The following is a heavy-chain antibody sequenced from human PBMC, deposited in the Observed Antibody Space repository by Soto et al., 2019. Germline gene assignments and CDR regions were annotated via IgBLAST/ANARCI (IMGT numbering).Heavy chain of an antibody. CDR2: MNPNSGNT. Sequence: QVPLVQSGAEVKKPRASVKVSCKASGYTFTSYDINWVRQATGQGLEWMGWMNPNSGNTGYAQKFQGRVTMTRNTSISTAYMELSSLRSEDTAVYYCARAQWRPYYYYMDVWGKGTTVTVSS. CDR1: GYTFTSYD. CDR3: ARAQWRPYYYYMDV. V-gene: IGHV1-8*01. J-gene: IGHJ6*03. D-gene: IGHD6-19*01.